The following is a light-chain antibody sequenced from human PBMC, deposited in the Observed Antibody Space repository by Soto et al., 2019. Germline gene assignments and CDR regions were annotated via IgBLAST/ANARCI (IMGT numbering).Light chain of an antibody. J-gene: IGKJ1*01. CDR1: QSVSSSY. V-gene: IGKV3-20*01. Sequence: EIVLTQSPGTLSFSPGERSALCCGCRQSVSSSYLAWYQQKRGQAPKLLIYDASSRATGIPDRFSGRGSGTDFTLTISRLEPEDFAVYYCQQYGSSPWTFGQGTKVDI. CDR2: DAS. CDR3: QQYGSSPWT.